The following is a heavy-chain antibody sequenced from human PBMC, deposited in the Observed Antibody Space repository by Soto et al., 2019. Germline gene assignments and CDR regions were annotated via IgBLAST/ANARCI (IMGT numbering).Heavy chain of an antibody. J-gene: IGHJ5*02. Sequence: QLQLQESGPGLVKPSETLSLTCTVSGGSISSSSYYWGWIRQPPGKGLEWIGSIYYSGSTYYNPSLKSRVTISVDTSKNQFSLKLSSVTAADTAVYYCARRGDIWFGELVPNWFDPWGQGTLVTVSS. CDR1: GGSISSSSYY. V-gene: IGHV4-39*01. CDR3: ARRGDIWFGELVPNWFDP. CDR2: IYYSGST. D-gene: IGHD3-10*01.